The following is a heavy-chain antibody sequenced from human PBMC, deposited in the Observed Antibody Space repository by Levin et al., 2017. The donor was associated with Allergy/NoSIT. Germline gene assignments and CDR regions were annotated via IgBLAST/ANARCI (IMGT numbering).Heavy chain of an antibody. J-gene: IGHJ5*02. CDR2: IYYSGST. CDR3: ARHSAATSRDWFDP. D-gene: IGHD2-15*01. Sequence: SETLSLTCTVSGGSISSYYWSWIRQPPGKGLEWIGYIYYSGSTNYNPSLNSRVTISVDTSKNQFSLKLSSVTAADTAVYYCARHSAATSRDWFDPWGQGTLVTVSS. V-gene: IGHV4-59*08. CDR1: GGSISSYY.